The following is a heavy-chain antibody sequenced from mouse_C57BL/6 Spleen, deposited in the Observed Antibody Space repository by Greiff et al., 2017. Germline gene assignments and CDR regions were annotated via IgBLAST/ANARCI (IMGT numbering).Heavy chain of an antibody. D-gene: IGHD2-1*01. CDR2: IDPKSGGT. J-gene: IGHJ4*01. CDR3: ARDGNYRAMDY. CDR1: GYTFTSYW. V-gene: IGHV1-72*01. Sequence: QVQLQQPGAELVKPGASVKLSCKASGYTFTSYWMHWVKQRPGRGLEWIGRIDPKSGGTKYNEKFKSKATLTVDKPSSTAYMQLSSLTSEDSAVYYCARDGNYRAMDYWGQGTSVTVSS.